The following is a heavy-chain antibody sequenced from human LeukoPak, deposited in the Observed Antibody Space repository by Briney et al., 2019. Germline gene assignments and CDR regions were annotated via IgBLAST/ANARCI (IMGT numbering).Heavy chain of an antibody. J-gene: IGHJ4*02. Sequence: PSETLSLTCTVSGGSISTYYWTWIRQPPGKGLEWIGYIYYSGSTNYNPSLKSRVTISVDTSKNQFSLKLTSLTAADTAVYYCAREGGSYHFDYWGQGTLVTVSS. CDR1: GGSISTYY. D-gene: IGHD3-10*01. CDR2: IYYSGST. CDR3: AREGGSYHFDY. V-gene: IGHV4-59*01.